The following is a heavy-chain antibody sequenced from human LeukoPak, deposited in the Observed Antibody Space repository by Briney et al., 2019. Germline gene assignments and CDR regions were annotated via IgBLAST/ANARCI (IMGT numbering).Heavy chain of an antibody. CDR3: AKESVPPI. V-gene: IGHV3-23*01. Sequence: GGSLRLSRAHSRFTLREYTMSSVRPTPEKRLEWVSASSCSGDSTYYADSVKGRFSISRDNSKNTVHLQMNSLRAEDTAIYDCAKESVPPIWGEGTMVTVSS. J-gene: IGHJ3*02. CDR2: SSCSGDST. CDR1: RFTLREYT.